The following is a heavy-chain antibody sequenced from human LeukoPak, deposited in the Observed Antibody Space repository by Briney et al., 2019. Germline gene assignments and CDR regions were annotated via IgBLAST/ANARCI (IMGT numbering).Heavy chain of an antibody. CDR2: INPSGGST. J-gene: IGHJ4*02. CDR1: GYTFTSYD. V-gene: IGHV1-46*01. D-gene: IGHD3-10*01. CDR3: ARDLYGSGSYTGTFDY. Sequence: ASVKVSCKASGYTFTSYDINWVRQAPGQGLEWMGMINPSGGSTNYAQRFQGRVTMTRDTSTSTVYMELSSLRSEDTAVYYCARDLYGSGSYTGTFDYWGQGTLVTVSS.